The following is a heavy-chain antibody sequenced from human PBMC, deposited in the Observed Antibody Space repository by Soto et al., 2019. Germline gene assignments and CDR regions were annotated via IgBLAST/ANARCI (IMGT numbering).Heavy chain of an antibody. J-gene: IGHJ6*02. CDR2: IIPIFGTA. CDR3: AKVRPTSKMGYYYGMDV. CDR1: RVAFSKFI. V-gene: IGHV1-69*13. D-gene: IGHD1-26*01. Sequence: SVKVSCKASRVAFSKFIATWVRQAPGLGLEWVGGIIPIFGTANYAQKFQGRVTITADESTSTSYMEVNNLRSEDTAVYYCAKVRPTSKMGYYYGMDVWGQGATVTVSS.